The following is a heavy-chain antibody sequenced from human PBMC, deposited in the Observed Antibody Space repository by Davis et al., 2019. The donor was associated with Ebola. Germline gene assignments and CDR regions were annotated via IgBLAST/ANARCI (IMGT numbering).Heavy chain of an antibody. V-gene: IGHV1-46*01. CDR3: ARDGHRGASDQTGDY. J-gene: IGHJ4*02. D-gene: IGHD4/OR15-4a*01. CDR2: INPSGGST. Sequence: ASVKVSCKASGYTFTSYYMHWVRQAPGQGLEWMGIINPSGGSTSYAQKFQGRVTMTRDTSTSTVYMELSSLRSEDTAVYYCARDGHRGASDQTGDYWGQGTLVTVSS. CDR1: GYTFTSYY.